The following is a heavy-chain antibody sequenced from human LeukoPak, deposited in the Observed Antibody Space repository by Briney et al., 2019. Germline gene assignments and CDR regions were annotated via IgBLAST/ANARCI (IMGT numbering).Heavy chain of an antibody. D-gene: IGHD3-9*01. Sequence: GASVKVSCKASGYIFTNYGISWVRQAPGQGLEWMGWISAYNGNTNYAQKFQGRVTMTTDTSTSTAYMELRSLRSDDTAVYSCARVGDILTGYPYYMDVWGKGTTVTISS. J-gene: IGHJ6*03. CDR3: ARVGDILTGYPYYMDV. CDR2: ISAYNGNT. V-gene: IGHV1-18*01. CDR1: GYIFTNYG.